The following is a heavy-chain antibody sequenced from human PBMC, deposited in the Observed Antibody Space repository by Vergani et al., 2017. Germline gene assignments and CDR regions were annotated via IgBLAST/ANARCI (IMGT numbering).Heavy chain of an antibody. CDR3: ARDCTSGGCPDNYGMDV. CDR2: IGSSGPYI. D-gene: IGHD2-8*01. Sequence: VQLVESGGGLVKPGGSLRLSCAASGFTFSDFSMSWVRQAPGTGLEWVAFIGSSGPYINYADSVKGRFIISRDNTNNSLFLHLGSLRAEDAAVYDCARDCTSGGCPDNYGMDVWGQGATVTVSS. CDR1: GFTFSDFS. J-gene: IGHJ6*02. V-gene: IGHV3-21*06.